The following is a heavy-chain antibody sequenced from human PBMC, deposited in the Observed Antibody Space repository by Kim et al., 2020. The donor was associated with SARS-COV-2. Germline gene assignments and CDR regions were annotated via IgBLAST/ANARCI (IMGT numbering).Heavy chain of an antibody. CDR1: GGSISSSSYY. Sequence: SETLSLTCTVSGGSISSSSYYWGWIRQPPGKGLEWIGSIYYSGSTYYNPSLKSRVTISVDTSKNQFSLKLSSVTAADTAVYYCARHLINRPAAAGTLFDPWGQGTLVTVSS. CDR2: IYYSGST. D-gene: IGHD6-13*01. J-gene: IGHJ5*02. CDR3: ARHLINRPAAAGTLFDP. V-gene: IGHV4-39*01.